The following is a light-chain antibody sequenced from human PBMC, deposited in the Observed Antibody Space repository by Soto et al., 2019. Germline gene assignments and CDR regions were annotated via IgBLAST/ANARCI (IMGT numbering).Light chain of an antibody. CDR3: QQYYNWPRT. CDR1: QSLGSD. J-gene: IGKJ1*01. V-gene: IGKV3-15*01. Sequence: EIVTTQSPGTLSLSPGDTATLSCRASQSLGSDLAWYQQKPGQAPRLLIFGASARPTGIPARISGSGSGTEFTLTISSLRSEDFAVYFCQQYYNWPRTFGQGTKVDIK. CDR2: GAS.